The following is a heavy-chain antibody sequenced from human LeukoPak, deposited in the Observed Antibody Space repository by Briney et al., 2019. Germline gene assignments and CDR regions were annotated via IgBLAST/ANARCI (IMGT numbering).Heavy chain of an antibody. CDR3: ARSNWNVDDDAFDT. J-gene: IGHJ3*02. D-gene: IGHD1-20*01. CDR2: IYHSGST. CDR1: GYSISSGYY. V-gene: IGHV4-38-2*02. Sequence: SETLSLTCTVSGYSISSGYYWGWIRQPPGKGLEWIGSIYHSGSTYYNPSLKSRVTISVDTSKNQFSLKLSSVTAADTAVYYCARSNWNVDDDAFDTWGQGTMVTVSS.